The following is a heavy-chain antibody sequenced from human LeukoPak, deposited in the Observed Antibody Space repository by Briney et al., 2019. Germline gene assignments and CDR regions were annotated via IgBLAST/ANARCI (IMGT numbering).Heavy chain of an antibody. CDR3: ASTSGYSGYDFNY. CDR2: INPNSGGT. Sequence: ASVKVSCKASGGTFSSYAISWVRQAPGQGLEWMGWINPNSGGTNYAQKFQGRVTMTRDTSISTAYMELSRLRSDDTAVYYCASTSGYSGYDFNYWGQGTLVTVSS. V-gene: IGHV1-2*02. J-gene: IGHJ4*02. D-gene: IGHD5-12*01. CDR1: GGTFSSYA.